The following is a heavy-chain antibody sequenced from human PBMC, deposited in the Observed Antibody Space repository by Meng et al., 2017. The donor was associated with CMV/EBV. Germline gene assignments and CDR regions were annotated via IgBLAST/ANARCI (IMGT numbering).Heavy chain of an antibody. V-gene: IGHV3-9*01. CDR2: ISWNSGSI. CDR1: GFTFDDYA. D-gene: IGHD2-2*01. CDR3: AKDKWRHIVVVPGFDY. Sequence: GGSLRLSCAASGFTFDDYAMHWVRQAPGKGLEWVSGISWNSGSIGYADSVKGQFTISRDNAKNSLYLQMNSLRAEDTALYYCAKDKWRHIVVVPGFDYWGQGTLVTVSS. J-gene: IGHJ4*02.